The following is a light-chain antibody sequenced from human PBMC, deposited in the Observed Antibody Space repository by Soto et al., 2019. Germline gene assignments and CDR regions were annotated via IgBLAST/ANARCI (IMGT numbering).Light chain of an antibody. V-gene: IGKV1-33*01. CDR3: QQYDNGLIT. J-gene: IGKJ5*01. CDR2: DAS. Sequence: DIQMTQSPSSLSASVGDRVTITCQASQDISNYLNWYQQKPGKAPKLLIYDASNLETGVPSRFSGSGSGTDFTFTISSLQPEDIATYYCQQYDNGLITFGQGTRLEIK. CDR1: QDISNY.